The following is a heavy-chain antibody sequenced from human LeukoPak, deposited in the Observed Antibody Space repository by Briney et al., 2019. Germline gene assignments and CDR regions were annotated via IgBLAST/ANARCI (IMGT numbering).Heavy chain of an antibody. D-gene: IGHD2-2*01. J-gene: IGHJ4*02. Sequence: SVKVSCKSSGYSFGSYDINWVRQAPGQGLEWMGGIIPIFGTANYAQKFQGRVTITTDESTSTAYMELSSLRSEDTAVYYCARDNHCSSTSCYPDYFDYWGQGTLVTVSS. CDR3: ARDNHCSSTSCYPDYFDY. CDR1: GYSFGSYD. CDR2: IIPIFGTA. V-gene: IGHV1-69*05.